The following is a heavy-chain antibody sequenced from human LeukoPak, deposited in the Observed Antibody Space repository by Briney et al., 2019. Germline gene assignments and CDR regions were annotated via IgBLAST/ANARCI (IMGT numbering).Heavy chain of an antibody. CDR1: GGSFSGYY. CDR3: ARDWGRYSGYNYNWFDP. CDR2: IDNSGST. Sequence: SETLSLTCAVYGGSFSGYYWSWIRQPPGKGLEWIGYIDNSGSTYYTPSLKSRVTISVDTSKNQFSLELTSVTAADTAVYYCARDWGRYSGYNYNWFDPWGQGTLVTVSS. V-gene: IGHV4-59*01. D-gene: IGHD5-12*01. J-gene: IGHJ5*02.